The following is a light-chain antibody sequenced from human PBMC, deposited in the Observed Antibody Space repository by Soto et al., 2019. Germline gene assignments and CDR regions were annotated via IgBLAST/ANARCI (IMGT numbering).Light chain of an antibody. J-gene: IGKJ4*01. CDR2: DAS. V-gene: IGKV3-11*01. CDR3: QQRKYWPPRT. CDR1: QSVDIY. Sequence: EVVVTQSPVTLALSPGERATLSCRTSQSVDIYVAGYQQKPGQAPRLLIYDASNRAPGIPARFSGSGSWTDFTLTVSGLEPEYFEVYFCQQRKYWPPRTFVGGTKVEIK.